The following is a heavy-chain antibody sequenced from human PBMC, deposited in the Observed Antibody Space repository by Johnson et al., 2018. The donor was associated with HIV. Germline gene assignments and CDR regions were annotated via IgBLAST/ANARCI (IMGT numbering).Heavy chain of an antibody. CDR1: GFGFSTYY. Sequence: QVQLVESGGGLVQPGGSLRLSCVTSGFGFSTYYMSWIRQAPGKGLECLSYISSSGSSIYYTDSVKGRFTISRDNTKKSLYLQMNSLTADDTAVYYCARAEGLTGRNAFDIWGQGTMVTVSS. CDR3: ARAEGLTGRNAFDI. D-gene: IGHD1-20*01. V-gene: IGHV3-11*04. CDR2: ISSSGSSI. J-gene: IGHJ3*02.